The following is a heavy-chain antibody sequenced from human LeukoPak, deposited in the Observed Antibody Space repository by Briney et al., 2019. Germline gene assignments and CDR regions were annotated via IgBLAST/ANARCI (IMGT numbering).Heavy chain of an antibody. CDR2: ISYDGSNK. V-gene: IGHV3-30*03. J-gene: IGHJ4*02. CDR3: ARTIVVVAAGDY. CDR1: GFTFSSYG. Sequence: GRSLRLSCAASGFTFSSYGMHWVRQAPGKGLEWVAVISYDGSNKYYADSVKGRFTISRDNSKNTLYLQMNSLRAEDTAVYYCARTIVVVAAGDYWGQGTLVTVSS. D-gene: IGHD2-2*01.